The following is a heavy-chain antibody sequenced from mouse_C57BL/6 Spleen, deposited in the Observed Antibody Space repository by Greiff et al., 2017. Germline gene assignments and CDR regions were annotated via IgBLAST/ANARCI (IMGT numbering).Heavy chain of an antibody. J-gene: IGHJ4*01. CDR1: GYSITSGYY. V-gene: IGHV3-6*01. D-gene: IGHD2-3*01. CDR3: ASHDGYYYYYAMDY. Sequence: EVQLQESGPGLVKPSQSLSLTCSVTGYSITSGYYWNWIRQFPGNKLEWLGYISYDGSNNYNPSLKNRISITRDTSKNQFFLKLNSVTTEDTASYDCASHDGYYYYYAMDYWGQGTSVTVSS. CDR2: ISYDGSN.